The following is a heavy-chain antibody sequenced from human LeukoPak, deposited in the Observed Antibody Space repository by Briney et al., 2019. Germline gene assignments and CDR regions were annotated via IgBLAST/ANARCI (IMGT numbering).Heavy chain of an antibody. CDR2: IYSGGST. V-gene: IGHV3-66*04. Sequence: GGSLRLSCAASGFTVSSNYMSWVRQAPGKGLEWVSVIYSGGSTYYADSVKGRCTISRDNSKNTLYLQMNSLRAEDTAVYYCASQVYGSGPFDPWGQGTLVTVSS. D-gene: IGHD3-10*01. CDR3: ASQVYGSGPFDP. J-gene: IGHJ5*02. CDR1: GFTVSSNY.